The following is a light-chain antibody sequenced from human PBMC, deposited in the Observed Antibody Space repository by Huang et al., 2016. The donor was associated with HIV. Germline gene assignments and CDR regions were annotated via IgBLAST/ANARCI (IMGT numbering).Light chain of an antibody. CDR2: DAS. Sequence: DIQITQSPSSLSASVGDRFNIPCQASQDLSKYLNWYQHKPGKAPELLIYDASNLETGVPSRCSGTGSGTHFTFTSSSLQPEDIAAYYCQQYDNLLMYTFGQGTKLEIK. V-gene: IGKV1-33*01. CDR1: QDLSKY. J-gene: IGKJ2*01. CDR3: QQYDNLLMYT.